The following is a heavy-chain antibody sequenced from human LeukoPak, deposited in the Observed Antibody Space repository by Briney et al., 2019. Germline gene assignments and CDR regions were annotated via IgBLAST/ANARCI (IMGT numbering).Heavy chain of an antibody. Sequence: GESLKISCQGSGYSFTSYWIGWVRQMPGKGLEWMGIIYPGDSDTRYSPSFQGQVTISADKSISTAYLQWSSLKASETAMYYCARPEGRAYSSGWYGGYWGQGTLVTVSS. CDR2: IYPGDSDT. J-gene: IGHJ4*02. V-gene: IGHV5-51*01. D-gene: IGHD6-19*01. CDR1: GYSFTSYW. CDR3: ARPEGRAYSSGWYGGY.